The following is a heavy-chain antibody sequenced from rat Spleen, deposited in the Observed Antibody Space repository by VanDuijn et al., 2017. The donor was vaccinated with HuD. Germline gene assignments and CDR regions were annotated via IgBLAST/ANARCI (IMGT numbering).Heavy chain of an antibody. CDR2: ISYDGSST. CDR1: GFTFSYYG. Sequence: EVQLVESGGGLVQPGRSLNLSCAVSGFTFSYYGMAWVRQTPTKGLEWVATISYDGSSTFHRDSVKGRFTISRDNAKSTLYLQMDSLRSEDTATYYCARQNWPYYFDYWGQGVMVTVSS. V-gene: IGHV5-29*01. D-gene: IGHD3-6*01. J-gene: IGHJ2*01. CDR3: ARQNWPYYFDY.